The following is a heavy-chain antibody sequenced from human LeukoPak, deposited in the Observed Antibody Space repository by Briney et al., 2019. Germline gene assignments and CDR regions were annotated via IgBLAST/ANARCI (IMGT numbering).Heavy chain of an antibody. CDR3: AKGRSSGGAFDI. CDR2: IRYDGSAQ. J-gene: IGHJ3*02. V-gene: IGHV3-30*02. CDR1: GFTFSSYG. D-gene: IGHD2-15*01. Sequence: GGSLRLSCAASGFTFSSYGMYWVRQAPGKGLEWVTFIRYDGSAQYYADSVKGRFTISRDNSKSTLYLQMNSLRAEDTAVYYCAKGRSSGGAFDIWGQGTMVTVSS.